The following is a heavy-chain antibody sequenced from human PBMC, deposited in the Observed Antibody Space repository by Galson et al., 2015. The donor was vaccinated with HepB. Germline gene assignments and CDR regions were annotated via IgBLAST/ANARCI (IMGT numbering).Heavy chain of an antibody. CDR3: ARDPGSTGWYGFDY. V-gene: IGHV3-21*05. Sequence: SLRLSCAVSGFTFSSYSMNWVRQAPGKGLEWVSYISRTSSDIYYADSVRGRFTISRDNARNSLYLQMNSLRAEDTAVYYCARDPGSTGWYGFDYWGQGTVVTVSS. CDR2: ISRTSSDI. J-gene: IGHJ4*02. CDR1: GFTFSSYS. D-gene: IGHD6-19*01.